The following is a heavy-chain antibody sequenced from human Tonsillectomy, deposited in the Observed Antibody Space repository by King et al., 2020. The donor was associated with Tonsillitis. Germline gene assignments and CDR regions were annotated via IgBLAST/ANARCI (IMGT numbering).Heavy chain of an antibody. Sequence: MVQSGAETKKPGESLRISCGVNGYNFTTFCISWVRQMPGRGLEWVGWIDPSDSDTDYGPAFRGHVTSSADKTTATAYLQWSALKASDTAIYFCARHGGASDGHDNIWGIDVWGQGTTVAVSS. V-gene: IGHV5-10-1*03. CDR1: GYNFTTFC. CDR2: IDPSDSDT. J-gene: IGHJ6*02. D-gene: IGHD5-12*01. CDR3: ARHGGASDGHDNIWGIDV.